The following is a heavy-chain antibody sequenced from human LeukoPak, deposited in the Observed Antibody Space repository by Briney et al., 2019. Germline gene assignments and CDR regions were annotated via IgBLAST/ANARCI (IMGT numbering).Heavy chain of an antibody. Sequence: PGGSLRLSCAASGFTFSGYGMHWVRQAPGKGLEWVAVISSAGDNEYYADSVRGRFTISRDNSKNTLYLQMNNLRTEDTAVYYCAKGGDICSGGSCSPGYWGQGTLVTVSS. V-gene: IGHV3-30*18. CDR3: AKGGDICSGGSCSPGY. J-gene: IGHJ4*02. D-gene: IGHD2-15*01. CDR2: ISSAGDNE. CDR1: GFTFSGYG.